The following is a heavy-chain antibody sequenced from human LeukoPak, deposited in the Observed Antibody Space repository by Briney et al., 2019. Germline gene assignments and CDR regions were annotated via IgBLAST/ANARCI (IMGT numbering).Heavy chain of an antibody. V-gene: IGHV3-21*06. J-gene: IGHJ4*02. Sequence: GGSLRLSCAASGVTFNSYSMTWVRQAPGKGLEWVSSISRSGSSKYYVDSVKGRFTVSRDNAKNSLYLQMNSLRAEDTAVYYCARTYDSSGYYEGFDYWGQGTLVTVSS. CDR1: GVTFNSYS. D-gene: IGHD3-22*01. CDR2: ISRSGSSK. CDR3: ARTYDSSGYYEGFDY.